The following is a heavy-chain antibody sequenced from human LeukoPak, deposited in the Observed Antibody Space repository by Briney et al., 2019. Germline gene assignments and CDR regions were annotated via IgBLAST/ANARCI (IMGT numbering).Heavy chain of an antibody. Sequence: GASVKVSCKASGYTFTGYYMHWVRQAPGQGLEWMEWINPNSGGINYAQKFQGRVTMTRDTSISTAYMELSRLRSDDTAVYYCARVVVAAKGFDPWGQGTLVTVSS. D-gene: IGHD2-15*01. J-gene: IGHJ5*02. CDR2: INPNSGGI. V-gene: IGHV1-2*02. CDR3: ARVVVAAKGFDP. CDR1: GYTFTGYY.